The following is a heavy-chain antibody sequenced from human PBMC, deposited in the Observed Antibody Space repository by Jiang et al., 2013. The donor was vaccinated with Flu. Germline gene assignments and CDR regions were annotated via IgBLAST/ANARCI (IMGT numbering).Heavy chain of an antibody. J-gene: IGHJ5*02. CDR1: GFSLTTSGVG. CDR3: AHRRRYDSSGGKENWFDP. CDR2: IYWDNDE. D-gene: IGHD3-22*01. V-gene: IGHV2-5*02. Sequence: TQTLTLTCTFSGFSLTTSGVGVGWIRQPPGKALEWLALIYWDNDESYSPSLRSRLTITKDTSKNQVVLTMTNMDPVDTATYYCAHRRRYDSSGGKENWFDPWGQGILVTVSS.